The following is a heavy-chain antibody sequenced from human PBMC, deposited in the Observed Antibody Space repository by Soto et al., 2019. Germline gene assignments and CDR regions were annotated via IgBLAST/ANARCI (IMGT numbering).Heavy chain of an antibody. CDR2: IKQDGSEK. J-gene: IGHJ3*02. Sequence: GGSLRLSCAASGFTFSSYWMCWVRLAPGKGQEWVANIKQDGSEKYYVDSVKGRFTISRDNAKNSLYLQMNSLRAEDTAVYYCFRDDPETAMVHDAFDIWGEGTMATV. CDR3: FRDDPETAMVHDAFDI. V-gene: IGHV3-7*01. CDR1: GFTFSSYW. D-gene: IGHD5-18*01.